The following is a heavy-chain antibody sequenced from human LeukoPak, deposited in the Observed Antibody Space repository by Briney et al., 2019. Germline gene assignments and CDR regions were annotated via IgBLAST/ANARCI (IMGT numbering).Heavy chain of an antibody. CDR3: ARRYCSSTSCLFDY. Sequence: RGSLRLSCEASGFTLSTYEMNWVRQAPGKGLEWVSHISSSGSTIYYADSVKGRFTISRDNAKNSLYLQMNSLRAEDTAVYYCARRYCSSTSCLFDYWGQGTLVTVSS. J-gene: IGHJ4*02. V-gene: IGHV3-48*03. CDR1: GFTLSTYE. D-gene: IGHD2-2*01. CDR2: ISSSGSTI.